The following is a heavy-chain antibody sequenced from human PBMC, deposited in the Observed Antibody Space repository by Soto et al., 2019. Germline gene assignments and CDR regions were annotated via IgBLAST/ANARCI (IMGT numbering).Heavy chain of an antibody. J-gene: IGHJ6*02. CDR3: ARDIAGLSSYGMDV. CDR2: IYPSGYS. CDR1: GGSMNNNY. V-gene: IGHV4-59*12. D-gene: IGHD2-2*01. Sequence: SETLSLTCTVSGGSMNNNYWNWIRQTPGKGLEWIGYIYPSGYSKYNPSLKSRVTLSVDTSKNQFSLKLTSVTAADTAIYYCARDIAGLSSYGMDVWSQGTTVTVSS.